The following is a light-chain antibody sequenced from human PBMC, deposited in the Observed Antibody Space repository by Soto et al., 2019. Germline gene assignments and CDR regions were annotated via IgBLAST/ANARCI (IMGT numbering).Light chain of an antibody. CDR2: DVS. CDR3: SSYTRSSTPV. CDR1: SSDVGGYNY. J-gene: IGLJ1*01. Sequence: QSALTQPASVSGSPEQSITISCTGTSSDVGGYNYVSWYQQHPGKAPKLMIYDVSNRPSGVSNRFSGSKSGNTASLTISGLQAEDEADYYCSSYTRSSTPVFGTGTKVTVL. V-gene: IGLV2-14*01.